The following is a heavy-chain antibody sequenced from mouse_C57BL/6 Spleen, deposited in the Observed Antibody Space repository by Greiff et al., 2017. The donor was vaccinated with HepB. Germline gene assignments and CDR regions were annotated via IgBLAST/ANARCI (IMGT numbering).Heavy chain of an antibody. V-gene: IGHV1-64*01. Sequence: VQLQQPGAELVKPGASVKLSCKASGYTFTSYWMHWVKQRPGQGLEWIGMIHPNSRSTNYNEKFKSKATLTVDKSSSTAYMQLSSLTSEDSAVYYCGYYGSRYFDVWGTGTTVTVSS. J-gene: IGHJ1*03. CDR2: IHPNSRST. D-gene: IGHD1-1*01. CDR1: GYTFTSYW. CDR3: GYYGSRYFDV.